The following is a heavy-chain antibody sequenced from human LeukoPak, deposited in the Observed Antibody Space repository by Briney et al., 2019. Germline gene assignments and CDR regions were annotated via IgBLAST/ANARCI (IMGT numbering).Heavy chain of an antibody. CDR2: IIPIFGTA. V-gene: IGHV1-69*06. D-gene: IGHD3-10*01. CDR1: GGTFSSYA. CDR3: AKSRSYYGSGSYYSYYFDY. J-gene: IGHJ4*02. Sequence: ASVEVSCKASGGTFSSYAISWVRQAPGQGLEWMGGIIPIFGTANYAQKFQGRVTITADKSTSTAYMELSSLRSEDTAVYYCAKSRSYYGSGSYYSYYFDYWGQGTLVTVSS.